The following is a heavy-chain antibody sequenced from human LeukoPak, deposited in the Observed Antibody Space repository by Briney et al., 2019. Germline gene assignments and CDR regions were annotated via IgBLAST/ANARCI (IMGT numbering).Heavy chain of an antibody. CDR2: IYYSGIT. CDR1: GGSISSYY. J-gene: IGHJ4*02. CDR3: ARVRALSYYDSSADLYYFQY. V-gene: IGHV4-59*01. Sequence: KPSETLSLTCTVSGGSISSYYWSWLRQPPGKGLEWIGFIYYSGITDYNPSLKSRVTISVDTSKNQFSLKLSSVTAADTAVYYCARVRALSYYDSSADLYYFQYWGQGTLVTVSS. D-gene: IGHD3-22*01.